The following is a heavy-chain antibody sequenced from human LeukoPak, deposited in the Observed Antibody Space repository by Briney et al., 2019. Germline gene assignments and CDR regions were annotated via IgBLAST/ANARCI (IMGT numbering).Heavy chain of an antibody. CDR1: GYTFTSYA. Sequence: GASVKVSCKASGYTFTSYAMHWVRQAPGQGLEWMGWINAGNGNTKYSQKFQGRVTITRDTSASTAYMELSSLRSEDTAVYYCARDRRSRSSWTNWFDPWGQGTLVTVSS. D-gene: IGHD6-13*01. CDR3: ARDRRSRSSWTNWFDP. V-gene: IGHV1-3*01. J-gene: IGHJ5*02. CDR2: INAGNGNT.